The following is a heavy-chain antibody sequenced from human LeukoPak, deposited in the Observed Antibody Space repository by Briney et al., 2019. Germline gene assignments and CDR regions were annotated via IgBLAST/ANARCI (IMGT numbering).Heavy chain of an antibody. D-gene: IGHD5-18*01. CDR1: GGSFSGYY. Sequence: LSLTCAVYGGSFSGYYWSWIRQAPGKGLEWVSYISSSGSTIYYADSVKGRFTISRDNAKNSLYLQMNSLRAEDTAVYYCASGAGYSYGSDYWGQGTLVTVSS. V-gene: IGHV3-11*01. J-gene: IGHJ4*02. CDR3: ASGAGYSYGSDY. CDR2: ISSSGSTI.